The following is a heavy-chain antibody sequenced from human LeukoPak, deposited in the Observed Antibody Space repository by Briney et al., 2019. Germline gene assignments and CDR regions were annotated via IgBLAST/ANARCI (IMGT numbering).Heavy chain of an antibody. CDR1: GFTFSSYG. J-gene: IGHJ4*02. CDR3: ARDRGSGSYYLSYWDDY. Sequence: GGTLRLSCAASGFTFSSYGMSWVRQAPGKGLEWVSSISNSGGSTYHADSVKGRFTISRDNSKNSLYLQMNSLRAEDTAVYYCARDRGSGSYYLSYWDDYWGQGTLVTVSS. D-gene: IGHD1-26*01. CDR2: ISNSGGST. V-gene: IGHV3-23*01.